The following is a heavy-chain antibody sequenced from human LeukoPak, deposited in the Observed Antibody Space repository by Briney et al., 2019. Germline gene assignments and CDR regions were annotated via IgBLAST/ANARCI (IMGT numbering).Heavy chain of an antibody. J-gene: IGHJ3*02. D-gene: IGHD1-26*01. Sequence: GASVKVSCKASGYTFTGYYMHWVRQAAGQGREWMGWINPNSGGTNYAQKFQGRVTMTRDRSISTAYMELSRLRSDDTAVYYCAREPFKKWGLLGDAFDIWGQGTMVTVSS. CDR3: AREPFKKWGLLGDAFDI. V-gene: IGHV1-2*02. CDR1: GYTFTGYY. CDR2: INPNSGGT.